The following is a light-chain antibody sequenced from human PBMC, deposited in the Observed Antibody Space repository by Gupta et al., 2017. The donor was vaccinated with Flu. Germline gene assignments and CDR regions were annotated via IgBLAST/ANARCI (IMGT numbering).Light chain of an antibody. Sequence: DXXXTQSPXXLSXXXGDRVTITCRASQSIGNWLAWYQQKPGKSPKILISKASSLESGIPSRFGGIGSGTEFTLTISSLHPDDYATYYCQQYSTYPWAFGQGTKVEV. V-gene: IGKV1-5*03. CDR2: KAS. CDR3: QQYSTYPWA. J-gene: IGKJ1*01. CDR1: QSIGNW.